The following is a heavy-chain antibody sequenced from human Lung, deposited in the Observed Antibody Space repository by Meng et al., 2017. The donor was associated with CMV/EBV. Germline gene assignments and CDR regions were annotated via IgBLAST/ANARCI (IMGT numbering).Heavy chain of an antibody. J-gene: IGHJ4*02. V-gene: IGHV3-48*03. CDR1: GFTFSSYE. CDR2: ISDSGSPI. Sequence: GGSLRLSFAASGFTFSSYEMHWVRQAPGKGLEWVSYISDSGSPIYHADSVKGRFTISRDNAKNSLYLQMNSLRAEDTAAYYCARWGCSSNGCYTGKYSFDYXGQGXLVTVSS. D-gene: IGHD2-2*02. CDR3: ARWGCSSNGCYTGKYSFDY.